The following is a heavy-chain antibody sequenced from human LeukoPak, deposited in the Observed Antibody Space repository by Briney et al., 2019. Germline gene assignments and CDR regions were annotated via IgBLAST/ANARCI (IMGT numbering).Heavy chain of an antibody. CDR2: ISGSTGRT. CDR3: APRVVGSAPFDY. D-gene: IGHD2-15*01. Sequence: GGSLRLSCAASGFTFSSYGMSWVRQAPGKGLEWVSAISGSTGRTYYADSVKGRFTISRDNSKNTLYLQMNNLRAEDTAVYYCAPRVVGSAPFDYWGQGTLVTVSS. CDR1: GFTFSSYG. V-gene: IGHV3-23*01. J-gene: IGHJ4*02.